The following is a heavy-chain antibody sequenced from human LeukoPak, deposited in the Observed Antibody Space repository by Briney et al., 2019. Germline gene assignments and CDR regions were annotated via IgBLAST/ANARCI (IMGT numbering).Heavy chain of an antibody. V-gene: IGHV4-4*09. CDR3: AGHDEGSGWYRSYIDL. J-gene: IGHJ2*01. CDR2: ISTSGST. D-gene: IGHD6-19*01. Sequence: PSETLSLTCTVSGVSISSYYCSWIRQPPGKGLEWIGYISTSGSTDYSPSLKSRATISVDRSKNQCSLNLSSVTAADTAVYYCAGHDEGSGWYRSYIDLWGRGTLVIVSS. CDR1: GVSISSYY.